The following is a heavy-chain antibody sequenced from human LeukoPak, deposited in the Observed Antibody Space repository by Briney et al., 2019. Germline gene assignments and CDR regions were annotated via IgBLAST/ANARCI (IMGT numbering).Heavy chain of an antibody. CDR2: IYENGGTT. CDR1: GFTFRSHA. V-gene: IGHV3-23*01. CDR3: AKAGPEGGIAVAGSFDY. D-gene: IGHD6-19*01. Sequence: PGGSLRLSCVGSGFTFRSHAMSWVRQAPEKGLEFVSGIYENGGTTYYADSVKGRFSISRDNSKNTLYLQMDSLRGEDTAVYYCAKAGPEGGIAVAGSFDYWGQGTLVTVSS. J-gene: IGHJ4*02.